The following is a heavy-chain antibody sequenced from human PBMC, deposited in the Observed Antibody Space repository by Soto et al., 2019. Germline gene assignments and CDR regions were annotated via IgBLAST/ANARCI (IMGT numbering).Heavy chain of an antibody. CDR1: GFTFSSYA. J-gene: IGHJ4*02. CDR3: AKHPTIVARYY. V-gene: IGHV3-23*01. CDR2: ISGSGDSR. Sequence: EVQLLESGGGLVQPGGSLRLSCAASGFTFSSYAMSWVRQAPGKGPEWVSAISGSGDSRYYADSVKGRFTISRDNSKNTLSLQMNSLRAEDTAVYYCAKHPTIVARYYWGQGTLVTVSS. D-gene: IGHD6-6*01.